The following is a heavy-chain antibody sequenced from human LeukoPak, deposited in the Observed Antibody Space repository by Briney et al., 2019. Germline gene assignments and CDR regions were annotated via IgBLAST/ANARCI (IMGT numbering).Heavy chain of an antibody. D-gene: IGHD5-18*01. CDR3: ARRAKTERGHSYGLDY. J-gene: IGHJ4*02. Sequence: GGSLRLSCAASGFTFSSYEMNWVRQAPGKGLEWVSSISRIRSYIYYGDSVKGRFTISRDNAKNSLYLQMNSLRAEDTAVYYCARRAKTERGHSYGLDYWGQGTLVTVSS. V-gene: IGHV3-21*01. CDR2: ISRIRSYI. CDR1: GFTFSSYE.